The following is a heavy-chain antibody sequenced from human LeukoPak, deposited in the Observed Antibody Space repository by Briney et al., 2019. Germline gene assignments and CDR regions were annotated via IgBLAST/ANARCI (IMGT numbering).Heavy chain of an antibody. D-gene: IGHD6-13*01. CDR1: GGTFSSYA. Sequence: SVKVSCKASGGTFSSYAISWVRQAPGQGLEWMGGIIPIFGTANYAQKFQGRVTITTDESTSTAYMELSSPRSEDTAVYYCARDYVYSSSWEAFDYWGQGTLVTVSS. CDR2: IIPIFGTA. J-gene: IGHJ4*02. CDR3: ARDYVYSSSWEAFDY. V-gene: IGHV1-69*05.